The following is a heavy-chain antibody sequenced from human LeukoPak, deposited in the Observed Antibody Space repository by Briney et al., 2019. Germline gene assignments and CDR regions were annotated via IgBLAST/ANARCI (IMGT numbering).Heavy chain of an antibody. Sequence: PGGSLRLSCAASGFTFSSYSMNWVRRAPGKGLEWVSSISSSSSYIYYADSVKGRFTISRDNAKNSLYLQMNSLRAEDTAVYYCARENHVPAAIRSYYFDYWGQGTLVTVSS. J-gene: IGHJ4*02. D-gene: IGHD2-2*02. V-gene: IGHV3-21*01. CDR1: GFTFSSYS. CDR2: ISSSSSYI. CDR3: ARENHVPAAIRSYYFDY.